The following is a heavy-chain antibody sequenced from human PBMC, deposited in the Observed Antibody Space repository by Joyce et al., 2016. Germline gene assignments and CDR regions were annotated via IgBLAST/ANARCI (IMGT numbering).Heavy chain of an antibody. V-gene: IGHV3-43*01. CDR1: GFTFDDYA. CDR3: ARGRDNLIDY. D-gene: IGHD3-9*01. J-gene: IGHJ4*02. CDR2: ISWDGDRT. Sequence: EVQLVESGGVVVHPGGSLRLSCEASGFTFDDYAMHWVRQAPGKGLEWLSIISWDGDRTYYADSVKGRFTISRDSSKNSLYLYMNSLRIEDTALYYCARGRDNLIDYWGQGTLVTVSS.